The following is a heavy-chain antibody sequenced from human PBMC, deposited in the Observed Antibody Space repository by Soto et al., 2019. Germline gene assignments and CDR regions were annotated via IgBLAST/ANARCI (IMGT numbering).Heavy chain of an antibody. CDR2: IYHSGST. CDR3: VRSESGVNTDYFQN. CDR1: GGSISSGDYY. V-gene: IGHV4-30-4*01. D-gene: IGHD2-15*01. Sequence: PSETLSLTCTVSGGSISSGDYYWSWIRQPPGKGLEWIGYIYHSGSTYYNPSLKSRVTISVDTSKNQFSLNLQMDSLRAEDTAMYYCVRSESGVNTDYFQNWGQGTQVTVSS. J-gene: IGHJ1*01.